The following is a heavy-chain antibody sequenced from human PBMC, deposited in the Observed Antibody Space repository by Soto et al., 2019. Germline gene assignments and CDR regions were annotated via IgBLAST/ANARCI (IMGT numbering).Heavy chain of an antibody. Sequence: QVHLQESGPGLVKPSETLSLTCTVSGGSISGFHWSWIRQPPGKGLERFGHIHSSGSSNYNPSLESRVTMSVDTSKNQFYLKLSSVTAADTAVYYCARYMRDAGTFYFDYWGQGTLVTASS. J-gene: IGHJ4*02. D-gene: IGHD3-16*01. CDR1: GGSISGFH. CDR2: IHSSGSS. CDR3: ARYMRDAGTFYFDY. V-gene: IGHV4-59*01.